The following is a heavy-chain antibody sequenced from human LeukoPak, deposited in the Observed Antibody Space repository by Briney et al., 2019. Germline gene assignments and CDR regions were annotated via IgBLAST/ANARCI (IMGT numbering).Heavy chain of an antibody. CDR3: SRIAVRGEGFDY. J-gene: IGHJ4*02. CDR2: ISSKAYGGTA. D-gene: IGHD6-6*01. V-gene: IGHV3-49*04. Sequence: PGGSLRLSCAASGXTFNNAWMTWVRQAPGKGLEWVGFISSKAYGGTAEYAASVKGRFIISGDDSESIAYLQMHSLKTEDTAVYYCSRIAVRGEGFDYWGQGTLVTVSS. CDR1: GXTFNNAW.